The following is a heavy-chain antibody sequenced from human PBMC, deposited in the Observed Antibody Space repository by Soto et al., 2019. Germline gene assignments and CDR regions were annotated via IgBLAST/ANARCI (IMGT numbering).Heavy chain of an antibody. J-gene: IGHJ4*02. CDR3: AREGRSCYSSGWYYFDY. CDR2: INPSGGST. D-gene: IGHD6-19*01. V-gene: IGHV1-46*01. CDR1: GYTFTSYY. Sequence: ASVKVSCKASGYTFTSYYMHWVRHAPGQGLEWMGIINPSGGSTSYAQKFQGRVTMTRDTSTSTVYMELSSLRSEDTAVYYCAREGRSCYSSGWYYFDYWGQGTLVTVCS.